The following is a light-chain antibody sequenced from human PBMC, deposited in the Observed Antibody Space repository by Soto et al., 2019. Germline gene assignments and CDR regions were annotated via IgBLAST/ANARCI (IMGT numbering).Light chain of an antibody. CDR2: DAS. CDR3: QQRSNWPPIT. Sequence: EIVLTQSPATLSLSPGERATLSCRASQSVSSYLVWYHQKPGQAPRLLIYDASNRATGIPARFSGSGSGTDFTLTISSLEPEDFAVYYCQQRSNWPPITFGQGTRLEIK. V-gene: IGKV3-11*01. CDR1: QSVSSY. J-gene: IGKJ5*01.